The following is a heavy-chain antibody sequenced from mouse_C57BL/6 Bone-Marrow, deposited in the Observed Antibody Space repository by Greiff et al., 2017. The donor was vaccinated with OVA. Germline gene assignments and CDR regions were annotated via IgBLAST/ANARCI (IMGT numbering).Heavy chain of an antibody. CDR3: ARANYYGSSYSAWFAY. Sequence: QVQLQQSGAELARPGASVKMSCKASGYTFTSYTMHWVKQRPGQGLEWIGYINPSSGYTKYNQKFKDKATLTADKSSSTAYMQLSSLTSEDSAVYYCARANYYGSSYSAWFAYWGQGTLVTVSA. V-gene: IGHV1-4*01. CDR1: GYTFTSYT. D-gene: IGHD1-1*01. CDR2: INPSSGYT. J-gene: IGHJ3*01.